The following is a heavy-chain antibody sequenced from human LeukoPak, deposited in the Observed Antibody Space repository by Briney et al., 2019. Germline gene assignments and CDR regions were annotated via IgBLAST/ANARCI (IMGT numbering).Heavy chain of an antibody. CDR2: ISYGGSNK. J-gene: IGHJ6*02. CDR1: GFTFSSYG. D-gene: IGHD6-19*01. CDR3: AKDREVAVAGPGGMDV. Sequence: PGGSLRLSCAASGFTFSSYGMHWVRQAPGKGLEWVAVISYGGSNKYYADSVKGRFTISRDNSKNTLYLQMNSLRAEDTAVYYRAKDREVAVAGPGGMDVWGQGTTVTVSS. V-gene: IGHV3-30*18.